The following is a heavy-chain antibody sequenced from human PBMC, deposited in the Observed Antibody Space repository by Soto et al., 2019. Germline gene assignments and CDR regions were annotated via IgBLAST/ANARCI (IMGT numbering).Heavy chain of an antibody. CDR1: GYTFTSYG. Sequence: QVQLVQSGAEVKKPGASVKVSCKASGYTFTSYGISWVRQAPGQGLEWMGWISAYKGNTTYAQKLPGRVTMTTDTSTSTAYMELRSLSSDDTAVYYCARDRGWSSSWRTNWYFDLWGRGTLVTVSS. D-gene: IGHD6-13*01. CDR3: ARDRGWSSSWRTNWYFDL. J-gene: IGHJ2*01. V-gene: IGHV1-18*01. CDR2: ISAYKGNT.